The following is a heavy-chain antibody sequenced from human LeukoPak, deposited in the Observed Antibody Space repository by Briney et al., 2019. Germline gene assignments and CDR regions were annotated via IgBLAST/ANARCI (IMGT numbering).Heavy chain of an antibody. Sequence: GESLKISSEASGYIISNYWIGWVRQMPGKVVGWMGIIYPGDSDTRYRQSFQGHVTISADKSISTAYLQWSSLKASDTAMYYCAGSIELAGLPFDYWGQGTLVTVSS. D-gene: IGHD6-19*01. J-gene: IGHJ4*02. CDR3: AGSIELAGLPFDY. V-gene: IGHV5-51*01. CDR2: IYPGDSDT. CDR1: GYIISNYW.